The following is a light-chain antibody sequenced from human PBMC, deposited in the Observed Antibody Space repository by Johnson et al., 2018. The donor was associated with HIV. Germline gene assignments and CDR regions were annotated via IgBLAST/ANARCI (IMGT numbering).Light chain of an antibody. CDR2: DNN. CDR3: GTWDSSLSGV. V-gene: IGLV1-51*01. J-gene: IGLJ1*01. Sequence: QSVLTQPPSVSAAPGQKVTISCSGSSSNIGNNYVSWYQQLPGTAPKLLIYDNNKRPSGIPDRFSGSKSGTSATLGITGLQTGDDADYYCGTWDSSLSGVFGTGTKVIVL. CDR1: SSNIGNNY.